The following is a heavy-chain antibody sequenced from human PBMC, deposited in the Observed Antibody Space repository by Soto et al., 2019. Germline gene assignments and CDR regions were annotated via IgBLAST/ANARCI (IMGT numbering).Heavy chain of an antibody. CDR3: VRSLPGTSSLDY. Sequence: EVQLVESGGNLVQPGGSLRLSCAGSGFTFSDYYIDWVRQAPGKGLEWVGRSRDKGNSYSTDYGASVRGRFTASRDGSKNSLYLQMNSLETGDTALYYCVRSLPGTSSLDYWGRGTLVTVSS. CDR1: GFTFSDYY. J-gene: IGHJ4*02. V-gene: IGHV3-72*01. D-gene: IGHD1-7*01. CDR2: SRDKGNSYST.